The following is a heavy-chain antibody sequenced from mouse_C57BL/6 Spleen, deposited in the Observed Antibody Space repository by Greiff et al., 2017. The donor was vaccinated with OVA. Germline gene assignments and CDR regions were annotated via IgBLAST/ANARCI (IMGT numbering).Heavy chain of an antibody. Sequence: EVQLVESGGGLVQPKGSLKLSCAASGFSFNTYAMNWVRQAPGQGLEWVARIRSKSNNYATYYADSVKDRFTISRDDSESMLYLQMNNLKTEDTAMYYCVRQYDYDGAWFAYWGQGTLVTVSA. CDR2: IRSKSNNYAT. CDR1: GFSFNTYA. J-gene: IGHJ3*01. D-gene: IGHD2-4*01. V-gene: IGHV10-1*01. CDR3: VRQYDYDGAWFAY.